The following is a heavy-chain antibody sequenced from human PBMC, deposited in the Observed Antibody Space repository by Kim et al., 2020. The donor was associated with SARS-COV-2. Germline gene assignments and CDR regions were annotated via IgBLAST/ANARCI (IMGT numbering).Heavy chain of an antibody. CDR3: AKALDDNYESSLDY. J-gene: IGHJ4*02. V-gene: IGHV3-30*18. D-gene: IGHD3-22*01. CDR1: GFSFSTDG. Sequence: GGSLRLSCAASGFSFSTDGMHWVRQAPGKGLEWVALTSYDGGNFYHADSERRRFTASRDTSKNTVYQQMNSLIDDNPAVYFWAKALDDNYESSLDYCGQGTLVTVSS. CDR2: TSYDGGNF.